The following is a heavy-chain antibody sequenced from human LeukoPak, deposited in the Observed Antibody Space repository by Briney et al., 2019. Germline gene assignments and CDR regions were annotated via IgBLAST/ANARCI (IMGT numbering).Heavy chain of an antibody. J-gene: IGHJ6*03. CDR2: IYYSGST. CDR3: ARDFSSASYTYYYYYMDV. CDR1: GGSISSYY. D-gene: IGHD6-25*01. Sequence: SETLSLTCTVSGGSISSYYWGWIRQPPGKGLEWIGSIYYSGSTYYNPSLKSRVTISLDTSKNQFSLKVTSVTAADTAIYYCARDFSSASYTYYYYYMDVWGKGTTVTVSS. V-gene: IGHV4-39*07.